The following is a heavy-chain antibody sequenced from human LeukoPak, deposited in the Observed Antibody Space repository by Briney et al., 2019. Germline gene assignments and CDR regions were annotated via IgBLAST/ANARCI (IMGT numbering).Heavy chain of an antibody. V-gene: IGHV4-38-2*01. CDR3: SRRRYSSGYLADQWHAFWG. D-gene: IGHD3-22*01. CDR2: FNNSGST. J-gene: IGHJ3*01. Sequence: SETLPLPSSASGGSTTGYFWTWFRQPPGKEREGFGSFNNSGSTYYNPSLTSRVTISVARSNNQFSLKLRSVTPADTAAYFFSRRRYSSGYLADQWHAFWGWGQVAMVTVAS. CDR1: GGSTTGYF.